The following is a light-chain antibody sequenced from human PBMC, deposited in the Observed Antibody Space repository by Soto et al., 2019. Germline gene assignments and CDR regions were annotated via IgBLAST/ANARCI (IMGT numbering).Light chain of an antibody. CDR3: GTWDSSLSAVL. J-gene: IGLJ2*01. Sequence: QSVLTQPPSVSAAPGQRVTISCSGSSSNSKSYFVSWYQQLPGTAPKLLIYDNNKQPSGIPDRFSGSKSGTSATLGITGLQTGDEADYYCGTWDSSLSAVLFGGGTKVTVL. CDR1: SSNSKSYF. V-gene: IGLV1-51*01. CDR2: DNN.